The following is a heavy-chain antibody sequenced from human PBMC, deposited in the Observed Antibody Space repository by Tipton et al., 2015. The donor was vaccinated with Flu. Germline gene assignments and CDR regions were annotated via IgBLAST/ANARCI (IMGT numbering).Heavy chain of an antibody. Sequence: SLRLSCAAPGFTFSSYGMHWVRQAPGKGLEWVAVIWYDGSNKYYADSVKGRFTISRDNSKNTLYLQMNSLRAEDTAVYYCARSNRYYDSSGYFRTGAFDSWGQGTMVAVSS. D-gene: IGHD3-22*01. V-gene: IGHV3-33*01. CDR3: ARSNRYYDSSGYFRTGAFDS. CDR2: IWYDGSNK. CDR1: GFTFSSYG. J-gene: IGHJ3*02.